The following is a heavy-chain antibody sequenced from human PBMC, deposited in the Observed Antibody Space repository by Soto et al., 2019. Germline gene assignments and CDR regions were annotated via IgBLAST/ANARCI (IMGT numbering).Heavy chain of an antibody. V-gene: IGHV3-21*01. CDR1: GFTFSSYS. D-gene: IGHD6-6*01. Sequence: EVQLVESGGGLVKPGGSLRLSCAASGFTFSSYSMNWVRQAPGKGLEWVSSISSSSSYIYYADSVKGRFTISRDNAKNSLYLQMNSLRAEDTAVYYCARESGLSRQLVEVCFDYWGQGTLVTVSS. CDR2: ISSSSSYI. J-gene: IGHJ4*02. CDR3: ARESGLSRQLVEVCFDY.